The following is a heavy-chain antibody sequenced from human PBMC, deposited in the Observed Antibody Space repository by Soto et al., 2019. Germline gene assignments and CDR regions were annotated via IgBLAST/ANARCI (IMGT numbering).Heavy chain of an antibody. J-gene: IGHJ6*02. CDR1: GYSFTSYW. D-gene: IGHD2-2*01. Sequence: ESLKISCKGSGYSFTSYWISWVRQMPGKGLEWMGRIDPSDSYTNYSPSFQGHVTISADKSISTAYLQWSSLKASDTAMYYCATRDPIVVVPANYYYYGMDVWGQGTTVTVSS. V-gene: IGHV5-10-1*01. CDR2: IDPSDSYT. CDR3: ATRDPIVVVPANYYYYGMDV.